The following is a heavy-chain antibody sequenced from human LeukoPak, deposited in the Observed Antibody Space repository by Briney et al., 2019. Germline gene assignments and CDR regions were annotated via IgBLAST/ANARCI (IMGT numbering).Heavy chain of an antibody. D-gene: IGHD1-26*01. CDR3: ARDILGSQTPFDY. J-gene: IGHJ4*02. CDR2: ISSSSSTI. CDR1: GFTFSRYA. V-gene: IGHV3-48*04. Sequence: GGSLRLSCAASGFTFSRYAMSWVRQAPGKGLEWVSYISSSSSTIYYADSVKGRFTISRDNARNSLYLQMNSLRAEDTAVYYCARDILGSQTPFDYWGQGTLVTVSS.